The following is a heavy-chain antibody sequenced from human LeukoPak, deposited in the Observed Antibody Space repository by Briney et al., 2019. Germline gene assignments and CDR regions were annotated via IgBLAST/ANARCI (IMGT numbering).Heavy chain of an antibody. J-gene: IGHJ4*02. CDR1: DDSISDYY. D-gene: IGHD3-9*01. CDR3: ARVSVRLGYFDY. Sequence: PSETLSLTCTVSDDSISDYYRGLIRQPPGTGLHWIGYFHNSGTSTYNPSLKSRVTISADTSKNQSSLKLSSVTAADTAVYYCARVSVRLGYFDYWGQGTLVTVSS. V-gene: IGHV4-59*01. CDR2: FHNSGTS.